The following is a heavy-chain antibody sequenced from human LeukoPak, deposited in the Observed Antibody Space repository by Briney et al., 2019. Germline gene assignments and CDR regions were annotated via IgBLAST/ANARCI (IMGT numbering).Heavy chain of an antibody. CDR1: GGSISSYY. CDR2: IYYSGST. D-gene: IGHD3-3*01. J-gene: IGHJ4*02. Sequence: ASETLSLTCTVSGGSISSYYWSWIRQPPGKGLEWIGYIYYSGSTNYNPSLKSRVTISVDTSKNQFSLKLSSVTAADTAVYYCARQSYCDFWSGPDYWGQGTLVTVSS. V-gene: IGHV4-59*08. CDR3: ARQSYCDFWSGPDY.